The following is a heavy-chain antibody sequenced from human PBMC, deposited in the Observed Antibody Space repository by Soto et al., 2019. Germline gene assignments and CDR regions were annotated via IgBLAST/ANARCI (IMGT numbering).Heavy chain of an antibody. CDR1: GFTVSSNY. J-gene: IGHJ4*02. D-gene: IGHD3-22*01. CDR3: ARDRRDRGFDY. V-gene: IGHV3-66*01. CDR2: IYSGGST. Sequence: GGSLRLSCAASGFTVSSNYMSWVRQAPGKGLEWVSVIYSGGSTYYADSVKGRFTISRDNSKNTLYLQMNSLRAEDTAVYYCARDRRDRGFDYWGQGALVTVSS.